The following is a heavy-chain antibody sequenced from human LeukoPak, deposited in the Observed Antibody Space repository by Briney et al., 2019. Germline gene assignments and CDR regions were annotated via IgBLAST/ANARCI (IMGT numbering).Heavy chain of an antibody. CDR1: GFTFSSYA. J-gene: IGHJ6*02. D-gene: IGHD2-2*01. V-gene: IGHV3-23*01. CDR3: AEALPAAKNYYYGMDV. Sequence: GSLRLSCAASGFTFSSYAMSWVRQAPGKGLEWVSAISGSGGSTYYADSVKGRFTISRDNSKNTLYLQMNSLRAEDTAVYYCAEALPAAKNYYYGMDVWGQGTTVTVSS. CDR2: ISGSGGST.